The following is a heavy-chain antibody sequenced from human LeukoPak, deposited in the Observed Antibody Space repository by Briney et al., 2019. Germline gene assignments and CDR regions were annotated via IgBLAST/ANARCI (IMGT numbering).Heavy chain of an antibody. D-gene: IGHD1-26*01. CDR3: ARHRRSGSYYPLFDP. Sequence: SETLSLTCTVSGGSISSYYWSWIRQPPGKGLEWIGYIYYSGSTNYNPSLKSRVTISVDTSKNQFSLKLSSVTAADTAVYYCARHRRSGSYYPLFDPWGQGTLVTVSS. CDR1: GGSISSYY. CDR2: IYYSGST. V-gene: IGHV4-59*08. J-gene: IGHJ5*02.